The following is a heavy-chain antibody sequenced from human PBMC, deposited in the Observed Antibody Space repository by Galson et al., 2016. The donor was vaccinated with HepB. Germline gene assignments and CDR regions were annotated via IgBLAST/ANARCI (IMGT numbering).Heavy chain of an antibody. CDR3: ANPWTYLLY. V-gene: IGHV3-23*01. D-gene: IGHD1-7*01. CDR1: GFTFSSYA. J-gene: IGHJ4*02. Sequence: SLRLSCAASGFTFSSYAMSWVRQAPGKGLEWVSGISDNGGSTFYAYSVKGRFTISRDNSKNTVYLQMNSLRAEDTAKYYGANPWTYLLYWGQGTLVTVSS. CDR2: ISDNGGST.